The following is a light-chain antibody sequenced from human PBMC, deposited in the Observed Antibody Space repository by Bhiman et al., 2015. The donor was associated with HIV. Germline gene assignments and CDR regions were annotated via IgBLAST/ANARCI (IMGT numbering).Light chain of an antibody. CDR1: GSNIANND. J-gene: IGLJ3*02. CDR3: QSYDSSLSGRV. V-gene: IGLV1-51*01. Sequence: TQPPSLSATPGQRVSISCSGGGSNIANNDVFWFQQFPGAGPRLLIYDNLKRHYGTPDRFSGSKSGATGTLEITEVQTADEADYYCQSYDSSLSGRVFGGGTKLTVL. CDR2: DNL.